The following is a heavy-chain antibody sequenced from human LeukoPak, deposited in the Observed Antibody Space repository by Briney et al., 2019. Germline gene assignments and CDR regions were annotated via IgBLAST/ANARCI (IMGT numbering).Heavy chain of an antibody. CDR2: ISWNSGSI. J-gene: IGHJ4*02. Sequence: GGSLRLSCAASGFTFDDYAMHWVRQAPGKGLEWVSGISWNSGSIGYADSVKGRFTISRDNAKNSLYLQMNSLRAEDTALYYCAKDTTYDILTGYFDYWGQGTLVTISS. V-gene: IGHV3-9*01. D-gene: IGHD3-9*01. CDR3: AKDTTYDILTGYFDY. CDR1: GFTFDDYA.